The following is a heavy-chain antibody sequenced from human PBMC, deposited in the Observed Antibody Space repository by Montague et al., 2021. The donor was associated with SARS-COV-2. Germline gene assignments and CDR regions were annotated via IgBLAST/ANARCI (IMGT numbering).Heavy chain of an antibody. D-gene: IGHD2-8*01. V-gene: IGHV4-59*01. CDR1: GGSISGFY. J-gene: IGHJ6*02. CDR3: AGLLRPCTNGVCRTYYYYALDV. CDR2: IYYSGST. Sequence: SETLSLTCTVSGGSISGFYWSWIRQPPGKGLEWIGYIYYSGSTKYNPSLESRVAVSVDRSKNQVSLKLTSVTAADTAVYYCAGLLRPCTNGVCRTYYYYALDVWGQGTTVTVSS.